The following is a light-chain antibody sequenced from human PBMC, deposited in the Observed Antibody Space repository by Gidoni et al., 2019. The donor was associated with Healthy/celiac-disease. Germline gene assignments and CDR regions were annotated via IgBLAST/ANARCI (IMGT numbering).Light chain of an antibody. J-gene: IGLJ2*01. CDR2: GNS. CDR1: SSHIVAGYH. CDR3: QSYDSSMSGLGV. V-gene: IGLV1-40*01. Sequence: QSVLPQPHSLSCAPWHMVTISCTGSSSHIVAGYHLHWYEQLPGTSPKLLIYGNSNRPSGVPDRFSGSKSGKSASLAITGLQAEDEDDYYCQSYDSSMSGLGVFGGGTKLTVL.